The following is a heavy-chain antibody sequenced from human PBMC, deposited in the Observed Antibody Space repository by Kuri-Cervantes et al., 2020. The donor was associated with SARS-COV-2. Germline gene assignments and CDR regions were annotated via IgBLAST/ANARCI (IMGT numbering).Heavy chain of an antibody. J-gene: IGHJ6*03. Sequence: GGSLRLSCAASGFTFSDYDIHWVRQAPGKGLEWVAVIWYDGENEYYAGSVKGRFTISRDNSKNTVSLHMNSLRAEDTAMYYCARGAANYYYMDVWGKGTTVTVSS. CDR3: ARGAANYYYMDV. CDR1: GFTFSDYD. CDR2: IWYDGENE. D-gene: IGHD3-16*01. V-gene: IGHV3-33*01.